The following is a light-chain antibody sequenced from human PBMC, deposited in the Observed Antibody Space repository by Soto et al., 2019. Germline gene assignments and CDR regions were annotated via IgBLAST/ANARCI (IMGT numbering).Light chain of an antibody. Sequence: EIVLTQSPANLSLSPGERATLSCRASQSVSSDLAWYQQKPGQAPRLLIYDASKRATGFPARFSGSGSGTDFTLTISSLQSEDFAVYYCQQYNNWPWTFGQGTKV. CDR3: QQYNNWPWT. V-gene: IGKV3-11*01. CDR2: DAS. CDR1: QSVSSD. J-gene: IGKJ1*01.